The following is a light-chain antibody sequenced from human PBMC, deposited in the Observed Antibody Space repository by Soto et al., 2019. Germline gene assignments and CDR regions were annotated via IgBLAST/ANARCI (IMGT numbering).Light chain of an antibody. J-gene: IGKJ2*01. V-gene: IGKV3-15*01. Sequence: EIVMTQSPATLSVSPGERATLSCRASQSVSTNLAWYQQKPGQAPRLLIYGASTRATGIPARSSGRGSGTEFTLTISSLQSEDCAVYYCQQCNDWPHTFGQGTNLEIK. CDR3: QQCNDWPHT. CDR1: QSVSTN. CDR2: GAS.